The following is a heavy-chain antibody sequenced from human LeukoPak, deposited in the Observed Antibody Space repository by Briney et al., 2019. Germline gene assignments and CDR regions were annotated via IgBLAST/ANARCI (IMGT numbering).Heavy chain of an antibody. V-gene: IGHV1-69*04. J-gene: IGHJ4*02. D-gene: IGHD3-22*01. CDR3: ARDNSGGGYYYY. CDR2: IIPILGIA. CDR1: GGTFSSYT. Sequence: APVKVSCKASGGTFSSYTISWVRQAPGQGLEWMGRIIPILGIANYAQKFQGRVTITADKSTSTAYMELSSLRSEDTAVYYCARDNSGGGYYYYWGQGTLVTVSS.